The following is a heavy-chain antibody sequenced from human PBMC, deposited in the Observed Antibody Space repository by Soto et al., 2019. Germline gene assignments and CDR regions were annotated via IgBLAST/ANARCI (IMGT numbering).Heavy chain of an antibody. Sequence: SETLSLTCSVSGGSISGHYWTWIRQSPGKGLEWIGYIFYSGSTNYNPSLKSRVTISVDTPKNQFSLKMSSVTAADTAVYYCARVGSSGWSPDYWGRGTLVTVSS. V-gene: IGHV4-59*11. CDR2: IFYSGST. D-gene: IGHD6-19*01. CDR1: GGSISGHY. CDR3: ARVGSSGWSPDY. J-gene: IGHJ4*02.